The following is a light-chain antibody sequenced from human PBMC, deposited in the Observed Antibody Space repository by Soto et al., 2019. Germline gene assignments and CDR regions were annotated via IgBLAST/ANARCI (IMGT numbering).Light chain of an antibody. V-gene: IGKV1-39*01. CDR1: QNISSY. CDR2: AAS. J-gene: IGKJ4*01. CDR3: RQSYSTPLT. Sequence: DNQMSLSPSSVSACVGDHDTITCRRSQNISSYLNSCQQKTGRAPKHLIYAASSLQSGVPSRFSGSGSGTDFTPTIISLQPEDFTTYYCRQSYSTPLTFGGGTKVDI.